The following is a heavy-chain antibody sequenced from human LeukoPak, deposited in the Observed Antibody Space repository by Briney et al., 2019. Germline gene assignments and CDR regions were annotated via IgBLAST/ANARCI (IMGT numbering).Heavy chain of an antibody. CDR2: IYYSGST. CDR3: ARVAWSGWLYYFDY. CDR1: GGSISSYY. J-gene: IGHJ4*02. V-gene: IGHV4-59*01. Sequence: SETLSLTCTVSGGSISSYYWSWIRQPPGKGLEWIGYIYYSGSTNYNPSLKSRVTISVDTSKNQFSLKLSSVTAADTAVYYCARVAWSGWLYYFDYWGQGTLVTVSS. D-gene: IGHD6-19*01.